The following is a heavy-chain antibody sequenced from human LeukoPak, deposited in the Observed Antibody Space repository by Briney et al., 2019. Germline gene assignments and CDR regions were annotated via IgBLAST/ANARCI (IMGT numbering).Heavy chain of an antibody. Sequence: GGSLRLSCAASGFTVSSNYMSWVRQAPGKGLEWVSVIYSGGSTYYADSVKGRFTISRGNSKNTLYLQMNSLRAEDTAVYYCARDGDDSSGYYLGKIDYWGQGTLVTVSS. CDR2: IYSGGST. CDR3: ARDGDDSSGYYLGKIDY. J-gene: IGHJ4*02. V-gene: IGHV3-66*02. D-gene: IGHD3-22*01. CDR1: GFTVSSNY.